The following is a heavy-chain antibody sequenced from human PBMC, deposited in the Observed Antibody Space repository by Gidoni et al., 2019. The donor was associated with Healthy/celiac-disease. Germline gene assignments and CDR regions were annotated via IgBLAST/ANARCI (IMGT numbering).Heavy chain of an antibody. CDR1: GYSISSASY. D-gene: IGHD3-22*01. CDR3: AREIWYYYDSSGYYNWFDP. V-gene: IGHV4-38-2*02. J-gene: IGHJ5*02. Sequence: QVQLQESGPGLVKPSETLSLTCAVSGYSISSASYWGWIRQPPGKGLEWIGSIYHSGSTYYNPSLKSRVIISVDTSKNQFSLKLSSVTAADTAVYYCAREIWYYYDSSGYYNWFDPWGQGTLVTVSS. CDR2: IYHSGST.